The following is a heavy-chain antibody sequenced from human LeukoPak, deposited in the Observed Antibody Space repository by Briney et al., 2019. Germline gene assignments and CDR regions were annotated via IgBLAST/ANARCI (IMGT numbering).Heavy chain of an antibody. V-gene: IGHV3-20*04. J-gene: IGHJ4*02. D-gene: IGHD3-22*01. Sequence: PGGSLRLSCAASGFTFSNYARSWVRQAPGKGLEWVSGINWNGGSTGYADSVKGRFTISRDNAKNSLYLQMNSLRAEDTALYYCARDMYYYDSSGYPIADYWGQGTLVTVSS. CDR3: ARDMYYYDSSGYPIADY. CDR2: INWNGGST. CDR1: GFTFSNYA.